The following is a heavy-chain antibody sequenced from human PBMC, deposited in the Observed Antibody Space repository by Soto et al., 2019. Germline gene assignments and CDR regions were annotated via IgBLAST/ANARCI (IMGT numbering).Heavy chain of an antibody. D-gene: IGHD2-2*01. Sequence: EVRLVETGGGLIQPGGSLRLYCAASEFTVSDNYMSWVRQTPGRGLDWVALVYTFGATYYADSVRGGFTVSRDNYKNTLYLQMDSLRADDTAVYYCAGSTRYCGTTTCQSYFDYWRQGILVTVSS. CDR3: AGSTRYCGTTTCQSYFDY. V-gene: IGHV3-53*02. CDR2: VYTFGAT. CDR1: EFTVSDNY. J-gene: IGHJ4*02.